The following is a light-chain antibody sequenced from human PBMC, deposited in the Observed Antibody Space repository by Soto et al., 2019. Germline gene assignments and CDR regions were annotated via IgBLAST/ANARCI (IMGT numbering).Light chain of an antibody. J-gene: IGKJ1*01. CDR2: DAS. CDR1: QSVSSY. V-gene: IGKV3-11*01. Sequence: EIVLTQSPATLSLSPGEIATLPCRASQSVSSYLAWYQQKPGQAPRIIIYDASNRATGIPARFSGSGSGTDFTLTISSLEPEDVAVYYCQQRSNWPWTFGQGTKVDIK. CDR3: QQRSNWPWT.